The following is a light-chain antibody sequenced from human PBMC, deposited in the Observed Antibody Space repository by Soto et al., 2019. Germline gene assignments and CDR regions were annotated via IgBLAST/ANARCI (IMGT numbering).Light chain of an antibody. CDR3: QQYTTSPFT. CDR1: QSVGSNY. J-gene: IGKJ3*01. Sequence: EIVLTQSPVSLALSPGEGGTLYCRASQSVGSNYLAWYQQKPGQAPRVLIYGASSRATGIPDRFSGSGSGADFTLTISRLEPEDFAVYYCQQYTTSPFTFGPGTKVDIK. V-gene: IGKV3-20*01. CDR2: GAS.